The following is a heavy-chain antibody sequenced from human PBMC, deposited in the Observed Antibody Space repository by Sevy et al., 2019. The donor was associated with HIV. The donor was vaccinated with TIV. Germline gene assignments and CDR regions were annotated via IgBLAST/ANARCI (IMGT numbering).Heavy chain of an antibody. D-gene: IGHD3-22*01. J-gene: IGHJ4*02. CDR3: AKDRYYDSSGYSDY. V-gene: IGHV3-9*01. CDR1: GFTFDDYA. Sequence: GGSLRLSCAASGFTFDDYAMHWVRQAPGKGLEWVSGISWNSGSIGYADSVKGRFTISRDNAKNSLYLQMNSLRAEDTALHYCAKDRYYDSSGYSDYWGQGTLVTVSS. CDR2: ISWNSGSI.